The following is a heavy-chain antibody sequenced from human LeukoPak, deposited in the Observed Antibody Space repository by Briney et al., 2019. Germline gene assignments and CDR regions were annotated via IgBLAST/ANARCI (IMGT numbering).Heavy chain of an antibody. J-gene: IGHJ6*02. CDR1: GYTFTSYY. D-gene: IGHD2-2*01. CDR2: INPSGGST. Sequence: ASVKVSCKASGYTFTSYYMHWVRQAPGQGLEWMGKINPSGGSTSYAQKFQGRVTMTRDTSTSTVYMELSSLRSEDTAVYYCARDYMVPAAVYYYYGMDVWGQGTTVTVSS. CDR3: ARDYMVPAAVYYYYGMDV. V-gene: IGHV1-46*01.